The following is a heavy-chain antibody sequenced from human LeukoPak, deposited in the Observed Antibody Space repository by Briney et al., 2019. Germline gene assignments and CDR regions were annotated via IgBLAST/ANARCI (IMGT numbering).Heavy chain of an antibody. CDR1: GFTFSSYE. V-gene: IGHV3-21*05. CDR2: ISSSSSYI. Sequence: GGSLRLSCAASGFTFSSYEMNWVRQAPGKGLEWVSYISSSSSYIYYADSVKGRFTISRDNAKNSLYLQMNSLRAEDTAVYYCARGRSAWDYWGQGTLVTVSS. J-gene: IGHJ4*02. CDR3: ARGRSAWDY.